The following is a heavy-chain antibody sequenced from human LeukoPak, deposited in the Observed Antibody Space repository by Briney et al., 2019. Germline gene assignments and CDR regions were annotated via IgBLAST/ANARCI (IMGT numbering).Heavy chain of an antibody. D-gene: IGHD1-7*01. CDR3: AKDGETTHAFVDY. V-gene: IGHV3-23*01. CDR2: ISDSGDST. Sequence: PGGSLRLSCAASGFTFSSYAMSWVRQAPGKGLEWVSAISDSGDSTYSADSVEGRFTISRDNSKNTLYLQMNSLRAEDTAVYYCAKDGETTHAFVDYWGQGTLVTVSS. J-gene: IGHJ4*02. CDR1: GFTFSSYA.